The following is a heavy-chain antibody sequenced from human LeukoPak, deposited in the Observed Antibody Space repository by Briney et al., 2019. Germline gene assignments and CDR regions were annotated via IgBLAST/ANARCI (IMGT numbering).Heavy chain of an antibody. CDR2: IIPILGIA. D-gene: IGHD4-11*01. CDR1: GGTFSSYA. J-gene: IGHJ6*03. CDR3: ARDWTVKYYYYYYMDV. Sequence: ASVKVSCKASGGTFSSYAISWVRQAPGQGLEWMGRIIPILGIANYAQKFQGRVTITAGKSTSTAYMELSSLRSEDTAVYYCARDWTVKYYYYYYMDVWGKGTTVTVSS. V-gene: IGHV1-69*04.